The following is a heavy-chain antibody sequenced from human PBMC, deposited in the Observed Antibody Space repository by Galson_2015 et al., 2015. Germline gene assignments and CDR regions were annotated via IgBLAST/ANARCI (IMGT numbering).Heavy chain of an antibody. J-gene: IGHJ5*02. V-gene: IGHV5-51*01. CDR2: IYPGDSDT. Sequence: QSGAEVKKPGESLKISCKGSGYSFTSYWIGWVRQMPGKGLEWMGIIYPGDSDTRYSPSFQGQVTISADKSISTAYLQWSSLKASDTAMYYCARRGYYYDSSGYYNWFVPWGQGTLVTVSS. CDR1: GYSFTSYW. CDR3: ARRGYYYDSSGYYNWFVP. D-gene: IGHD3-22*01.